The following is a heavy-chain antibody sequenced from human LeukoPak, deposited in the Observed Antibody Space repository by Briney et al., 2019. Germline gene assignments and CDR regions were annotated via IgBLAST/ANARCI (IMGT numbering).Heavy chain of an antibody. J-gene: IGHJ5*02. CDR3: ARGSRIAVAKGRGTDWFDP. D-gene: IGHD6-19*01. CDR2: INPNSGGT. V-gene: IGHV1-2*06. Sequence: ASVKVSCKASGYTFTGYYMHWVRQAPGQGLEWMGRINPNSGGTNHAQKFQGRVTMTRDTSISTAYMELSRLRSDDTAVYYCARGSRIAVAKGRGTDWFDPWGQGTLVTVSS. CDR1: GYTFTGYY.